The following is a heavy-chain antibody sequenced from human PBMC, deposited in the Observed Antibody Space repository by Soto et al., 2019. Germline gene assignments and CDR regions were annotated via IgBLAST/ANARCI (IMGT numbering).Heavy chain of an antibody. V-gene: IGHV4-59*08. CDR1: GGSISSYY. Sequence: QVQLQESGPGLVKPSETLSLTCTVSGGSISSYYWTWLRQPPGKGLEWIGYIYYSGSTNYNPSRKSRVTLSVATSKTQFSLKLSSVTAADTAVYYCASLDGYYRYIDVWGKGTTVTVSS. CDR2: IYYSGST. CDR3: ASLDGYYRYIDV. J-gene: IGHJ6*03. D-gene: IGHD3-22*01.